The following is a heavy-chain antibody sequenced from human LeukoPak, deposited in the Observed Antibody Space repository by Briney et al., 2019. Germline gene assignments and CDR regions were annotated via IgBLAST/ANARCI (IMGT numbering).Heavy chain of an antibody. CDR3: ARHLASDDAFDI. CDR1: GGSISSGDYY. Sequence: SQTLSLTCTVSGGSISSGDYYWSWIRQPPGKGLEWIGSIYYSGSTYYNPSLKSRVTISVDTSKNQFSLKLSSVTAADTAVYYCARHLASDDAFDIWGQGTMVTVSS. CDR2: IYYSGST. V-gene: IGHV4-39*01. J-gene: IGHJ3*02.